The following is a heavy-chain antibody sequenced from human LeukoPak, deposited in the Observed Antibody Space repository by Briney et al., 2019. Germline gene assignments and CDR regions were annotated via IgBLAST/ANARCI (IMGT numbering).Heavy chain of an antibody. V-gene: IGHV3-73*01. CDR3: FSRNSTPGGNWFDP. CDR1: GFSFSDSA. J-gene: IGHJ5*02. Sequence: PGGSLRLSCVASGFSFSDSAMHWVRQAAGKGLEWVGRIRSEPKNFATAYAVSVRGRFTISRDESKNTAYLQMDGLKNEDTAVYYCFSRNSTPGGNWFDPWGQGTLVTVSS. CDR2: IRSEPKNFAT.